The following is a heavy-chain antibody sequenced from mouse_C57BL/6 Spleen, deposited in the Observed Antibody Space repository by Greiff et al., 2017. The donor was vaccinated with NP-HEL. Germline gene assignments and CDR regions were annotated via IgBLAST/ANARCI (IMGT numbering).Heavy chain of an antibody. Sequence: QVQLKQPGAELVRPGSSVKLSCKASGYTFTSYWMHWVKQRPIQGLEWIGNIDPSDSDTHYNQKFKDKATLTVDKSSSTAYMQLSSLTSEDSAFYCCARDTEAGGGFDYWGQGTTLTVSS. V-gene: IGHV1-52*01. CDR1: GYTFTSYW. J-gene: IGHJ2*01. D-gene: IGHD6-1*01. CDR2: IDPSDSDT. CDR3: ARDTEAGGGFDY.